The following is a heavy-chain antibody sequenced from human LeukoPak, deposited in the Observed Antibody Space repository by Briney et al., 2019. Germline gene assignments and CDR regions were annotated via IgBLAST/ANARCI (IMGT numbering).Heavy chain of an antibody. CDR3: VKRLNNYFDY. V-gene: IGHV3-64D*06. Sequence: GGSLRLSCSASGFIFSSYAMHWVRQAPGKGLEFVSGISSSGGSTYYADSVKARFTMSRDNSKNALYLQMSSLRAEDTAVYYCVKRLNNYFDYWGQGTLVTVSS. D-gene: IGHD4/OR15-4a*01. CDR2: ISSSGGST. CDR1: GFIFSSYA. J-gene: IGHJ4*02.